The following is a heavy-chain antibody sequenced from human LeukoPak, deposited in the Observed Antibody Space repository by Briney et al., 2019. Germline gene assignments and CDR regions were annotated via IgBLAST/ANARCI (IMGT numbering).Heavy chain of an antibody. Sequence: SETLSLTCTVSGGSISSSSYYWGWIRQPPGKGLEWIGSIYYSGSTYYNPSLKSRVAISVDTSKDQFSLKLSSVTAADTAVYYCVRRGDGDYGGAFDIWGQGTMVTVSS. CDR2: IYYSGST. CDR1: GGSISSSSYY. CDR3: VRRGDGDYGGAFDI. V-gene: IGHV4-39*01. J-gene: IGHJ3*02. D-gene: IGHD4-23*01.